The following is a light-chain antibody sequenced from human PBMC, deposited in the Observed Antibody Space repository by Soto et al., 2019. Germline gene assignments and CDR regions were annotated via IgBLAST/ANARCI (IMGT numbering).Light chain of an antibody. V-gene: IGLV2-14*01. J-gene: IGLJ3*02. CDR3: SSHTSTNTWV. CDR2: EVT. Sequence: QSVLTQPASVSGSPGQSITLSCTGTSSDVGRYNYVSWYQQHPGKAPKLVIFEVTYRPSGISDRFSGSKSGNTASLTISGLQAEDEADYYCSSHTSTNTWVFGGGTKLTVL. CDR1: SSDVGRYNY.